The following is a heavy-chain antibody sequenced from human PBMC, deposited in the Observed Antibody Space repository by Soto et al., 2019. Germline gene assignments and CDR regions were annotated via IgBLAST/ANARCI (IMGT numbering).Heavy chain of an antibody. CDR1: GLTFSTYG. V-gene: IGHV3-23*01. Sequence: GVSMRHSCAAAGLTFSTYGMSRVSQAQGKGLEWVSGITGRGGGTYYADSVKGRFTISRDNSKNTLYLQMNSLRAEDTAVYFCAKDDPYRIISDYWGQGTLVTVSS. CDR2: ITGRGGGT. D-gene: IGHD2-2*01. J-gene: IGHJ4*02. CDR3: AKDDPYRIISDY.